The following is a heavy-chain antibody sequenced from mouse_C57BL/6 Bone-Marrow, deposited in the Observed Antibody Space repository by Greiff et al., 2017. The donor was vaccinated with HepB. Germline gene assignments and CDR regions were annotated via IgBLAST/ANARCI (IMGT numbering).Heavy chain of an antibody. D-gene: IGHD2-1*01. J-gene: IGHJ1*03. V-gene: IGHV14-3*01. CDR2: IDPANGNT. CDR1: GFNIKNTY. CDR3: AQGGNYFYWYFDV. Sequence: DVKLQESVAELVRPGASVKLSCTASGFNIKNTYMHWVKQRPEQGLEWIGRIDPANGNTKYAPKFQGKATITADTSSNTAYLQLSSLTSEDTAIYYCAQGGNYFYWYFDVWGTGTTVTVSS.